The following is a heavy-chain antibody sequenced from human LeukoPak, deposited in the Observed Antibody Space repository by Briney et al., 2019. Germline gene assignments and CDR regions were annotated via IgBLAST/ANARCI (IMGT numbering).Heavy chain of an antibody. D-gene: IGHD5-12*01. CDR2: INPNSGGT. V-gene: IGHV1-2*02. CDR1: GYTFTGYY. J-gene: IGHJ4*02. CDR3: ARGAMDSGYDLWRHFDY. Sequence: GASVKVSCKASGYTFTGYYMHWVRQAPGQGLERMGWINPNSGGTNYAQKFQGRVTMTRDTSISTAYMELSRLRSDDTAVYYCARGAMDSGYDLWRHFDYWGQGTLVTVSS.